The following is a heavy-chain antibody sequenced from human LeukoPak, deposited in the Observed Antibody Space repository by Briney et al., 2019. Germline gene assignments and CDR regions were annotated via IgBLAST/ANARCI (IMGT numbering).Heavy chain of an antibody. CDR1: GFTFGNYG. J-gene: IGHJ4*02. CDR3: ARAQTYGDSRLLLDY. Sequence: GGSLRLSCAASGFTFGNYGMSWDRQAPGKGLEWVSGINWNGGSTGYADSVEGRFTISRDNAKNSQYLQMNSLRVEGTALYYCARAQTYGDSRLLLDYWGQGTLVTVSS. V-gene: IGHV3-20*04. D-gene: IGHD2-21*02. CDR2: INWNGGST.